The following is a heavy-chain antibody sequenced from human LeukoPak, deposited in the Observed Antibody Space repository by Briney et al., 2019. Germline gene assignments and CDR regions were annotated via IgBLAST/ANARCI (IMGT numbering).Heavy chain of an antibody. J-gene: IGHJ3*02. CDR1: GFTFSSYG. D-gene: IGHD2-15*01. CDR3: ARGPPVSYCSGGSCYYTDDAFDI. Sequence: PGGSLRLSCAASGFTFSSYGMHWVRQAPGKGLEWVALIWYDGSNKYYTDSVKGRLTISRDNSKNTLYLQMNSLRAEDTAVYYCARGPPVSYCSGGSCYYTDDAFDIWGQGTMVTVSS. CDR2: IWYDGSNK. V-gene: IGHV3-33*01.